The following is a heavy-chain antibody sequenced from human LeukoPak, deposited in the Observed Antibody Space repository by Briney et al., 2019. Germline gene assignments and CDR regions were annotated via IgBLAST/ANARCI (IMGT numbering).Heavy chain of an antibody. CDR1: GYTFTDYY. CDR3: ARDWGCSGGSCYYWFDP. V-gene: IGHV1-2*02. J-gene: IGHJ5*02. D-gene: IGHD2-15*01. Sequence: RASVKVSCKASGYTFTDYYMHWVRQAPGQGLEWMGWINPNSGGTNYAQTFQGRVTMTRDTSISTAYMELSRLRSDDTAAYYCARDWGCSGGSCYYWFDPWGQGTLVTVSS. CDR2: INPNSGGT.